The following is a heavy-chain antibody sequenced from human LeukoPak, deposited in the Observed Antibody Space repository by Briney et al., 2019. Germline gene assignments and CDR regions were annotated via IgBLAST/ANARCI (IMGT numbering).Heavy chain of an antibody. D-gene: IGHD4-23*01. J-gene: IGHJ4*02. CDR2: INTSGGST. CDR1: GYTFTSYY. V-gene: IGHV1-46*01. Sequence: GASVKVSCRASGYTFTSYYMHWVRQAPGQGLEWMGIINTSGGSTSYAQKFQGRVTMTRDMSTSTVYMELSSLRSEDTAVYYCARDHPGGGNDYWGQGTLVTISS. CDR3: ARDHPGGGNDY.